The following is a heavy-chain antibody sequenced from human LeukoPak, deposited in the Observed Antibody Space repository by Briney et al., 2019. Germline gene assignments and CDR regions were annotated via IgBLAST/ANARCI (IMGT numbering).Heavy chain of an antibody. CDR3: ARENSGSSSFDS. CDR1: GGSISSYY. D-gene: IGHD1-26*01. V-gene: IGHV4-59*01. J-gene: IGHJ4*02. CDR2: IYYSGST. Sequence: PSETLSLTCTISGGSISSYYWSWIRQPPGKGLEWIGYIYYSGSTNYNPSLKSRVTISVDTSKNQFSLKLSSVTAADTAVYYCARENSGSSSFDSWGQGTLVTVSS.